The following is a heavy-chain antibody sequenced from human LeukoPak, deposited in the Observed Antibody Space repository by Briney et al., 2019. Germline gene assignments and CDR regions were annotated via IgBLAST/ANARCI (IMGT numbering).Heavy chain of an antibody. V-gene: IGHV3-30-3*01. J-gene: IGHJ4*02. Sequence: AGRSLRLSCAASGFTFSSYAMHWVRQAPGKGLEWVAVISYDGSNKYYADSVKGRFTISRDNSENTVSLQMNSLRAEDTAVYYCARSYYYDSSGYFDYWGQGTLVTVSS. CDR2: ISYDGSNK. CDR1: GFTFSSYA. CDR3: ARSYYYDSSGYFDY. D-gene: IGHD3-22*01.